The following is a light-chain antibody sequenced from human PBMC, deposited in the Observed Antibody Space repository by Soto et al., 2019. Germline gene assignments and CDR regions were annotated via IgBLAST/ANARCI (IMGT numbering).Light chain of an antibody. CDR2: RNN. CDR1: SSNIGSNY. V-gene: IGLV1-47*01. J-gene: IGLJ2*01. Sequence: QSVLTQPPSASGTPGQRVNISCSGSSSNIGSNYVYWYRQFPGTAPKLLIQRNNQRPSGVPARFSGSKSGTSASLVISGLRSEDEADYYCGGWDDSLSGPVFGGGTKLTVL. CDR3: GGWDDSLSGPV.